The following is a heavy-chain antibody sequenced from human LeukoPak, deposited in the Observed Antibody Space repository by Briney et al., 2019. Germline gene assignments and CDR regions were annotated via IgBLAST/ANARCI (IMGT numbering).Heavy chain of an antibody. CDR2: ISYDGSNK. CDR3: ARVKAVAGRVDCYYYVMDV. CDR1: GFTFSSYA. D-gene: IGHD6-19*01. J-gene: IGHJ6*02. Sequence: GRSLGLSCAASGFTFSSYAMHWVRQAPGKGLEWVAGISYDGSNKYYADSVKGRFTISRDNSKNTLYLQMNSLRPEDTAVYYCARVKAVAGRVDCYYYVMDVWGQGPTVTVSS. V-gene: IGHV3-30-3*01.